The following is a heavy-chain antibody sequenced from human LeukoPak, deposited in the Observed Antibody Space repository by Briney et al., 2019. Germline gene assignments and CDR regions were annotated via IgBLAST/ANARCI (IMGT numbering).Heavy chain of an antibody. CDR2: ISGSGGSA. D-gene: IGHD2-15*01. V-gene: IGHV3-23*01. CDR3: AEGWYPYYFDY. J-gene: IGHJ4*02. CDR1: GFTFSNYA. Sequence: PGGSLRLSCAASGFTFSNYAMSWVRQAPGKGLEWVSAISGSGGSAYYADSVKGRFTISRDNSKNTLYLQMNSLRAEDTAVYYCAEGWYPYYFDYWGQGTLVTVSS.